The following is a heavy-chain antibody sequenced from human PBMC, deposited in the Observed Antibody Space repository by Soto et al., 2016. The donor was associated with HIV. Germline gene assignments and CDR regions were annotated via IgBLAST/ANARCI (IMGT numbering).Heavy chain of an antibody. V-gene: IGHV3-33*01. CDR3: ARDGYGDYGVLDY. D-gene: IGHD4-17*01. CDR1: KFTFNNYG. Sequence: QVQLVESGGGVVQPGRSLRLSCAASKFTFNNYGMHWVRQSPGKGLEWVAVIWSHGRRTYYANSVKGRFTISRDNSKNTLYLQMNSLRAEDTALYYCARDGYGDYGVLDYWGQGTLVTVSS. CDR2: IWSHGRRT. J-gene: IGHJ4*02.